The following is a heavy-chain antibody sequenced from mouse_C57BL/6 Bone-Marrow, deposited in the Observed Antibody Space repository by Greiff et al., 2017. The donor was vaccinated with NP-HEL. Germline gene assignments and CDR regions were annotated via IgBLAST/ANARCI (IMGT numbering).Heavy chain of an antibody. V-gene: IGHV5-12*01. D-gene: IGHD2-3*01. CDR1: GFTFSDYY. CDR2: ISNGGGST. CDR3: ARREDGYYEFYYYAMDY. J-gene: IGHJ4*01. Sequence: EVQGVESGGGLVQPGGSLKLSCAASGFTFSDYYMYWVRQTPEKRLEWVAYISNGGGSTYYPDTVKGRFTISRDNAKNTLYLQMSRLKSEDTAMYYCARREDGYYEFYYYAMDYWGQGTSVTVSS.